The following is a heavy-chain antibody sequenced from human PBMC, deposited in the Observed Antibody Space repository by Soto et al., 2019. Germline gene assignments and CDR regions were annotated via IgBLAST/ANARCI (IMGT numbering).Heavy chain of an antibody. J-gene: IGHJ4*02. Sequence: LRLSCAASGFTFNIYSMNWVRQAPGKGLEWVSPISSSSSYIYYADSVKGRFTISRDNAKNSLYLQINSLRAEDTAVYYCARSNGGFGELLFSYFDYWGQGTPVTVSS. CDR2: ISSSSSYI. CDR3: ARSNGGFGELLFSYFDY. CDR1: GFTFNIYS. V-gene: IGHV3-21*01. D-gene: IGHD3-10*01.